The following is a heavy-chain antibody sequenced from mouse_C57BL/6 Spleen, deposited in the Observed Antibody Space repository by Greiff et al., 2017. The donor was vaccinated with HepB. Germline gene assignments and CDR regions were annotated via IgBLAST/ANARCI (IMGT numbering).Heavy chain of an antibody. V-gene: IGHV2-2*01. CDR3: ARAPYGSSPAWFAY. J-gene: IGHJ3*01. D-gene: IGHD1-1*01. CDR1: GFSLTSYG. Sequence: VKLVESGPGLVQPSQSLSITCTVSGFSLTSYGVHWVRQSPGKGLEWLGVIWSGGSTDYIAAFISRLSISKDNSKSQVFFKMNSLQADDTAIYYCARAPYGSSPAWFAYWGQGTLVTVSA. CDR2: IWSGGST.